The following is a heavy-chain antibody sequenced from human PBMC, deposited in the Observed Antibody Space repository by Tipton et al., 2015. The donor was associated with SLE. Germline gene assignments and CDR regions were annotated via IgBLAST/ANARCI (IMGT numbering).Heavy chain of an antibody. D-gene: IGHD1-14*01. CDR2: IKSNIHGGTT. CDR1: KITFSDVW. Sequence: SLRLSCTASKITFSDVWMKWVRQAPGKGLEWVGLIKSNIHGGTTDYAEPVKGRFTISRDDSTNTLYLQMNSLKTEDTAVYYCTTAGGTTDYWGPGTLVTVSS. V-gene: IGHV3-15*01. CDR3: TTAGGTTDY. J-gene: IGHJ4*02.